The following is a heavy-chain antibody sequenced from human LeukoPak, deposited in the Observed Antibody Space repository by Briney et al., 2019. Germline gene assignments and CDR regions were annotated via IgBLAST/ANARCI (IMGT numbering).Heavy chain of an antibody. V-gene: IGHV3-74*01. CDR1: GFTFSSYW. CDR2: INSDGRST. CDR3: ARANSSTWYPY. D-gene: IGHD6-13*01. J-gene: IGHJ4*02. Sequence: GGSLRLSCAASGFTFSSYWMHWVRQAPGKGLVWVSRINSDGRSTSYADSLKGRFTISRDNAKNTLYLQMNSLRAEDTAVYYCARANSSTWYPYWCQGTLVTVSS.